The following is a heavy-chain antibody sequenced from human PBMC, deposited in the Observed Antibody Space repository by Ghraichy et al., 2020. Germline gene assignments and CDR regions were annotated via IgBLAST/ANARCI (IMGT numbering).Heavy chain of an antibody. D-gene: IGHD5-12*01. CDR1: GGSINNIYS. CDR2: IHHSGST. CDR3: ARDQHTGSGGGWFDP. V-gene: IGHV4-30-2*01. Sequence: SETLSLTCVVSGGSINNIYSWSWIRQPPGERLEWVGYIHHSGSTSYNPSLKSRVTISVATSKNQISLKVTSVTAADTAVYYCARDQHTGSGGGWFDPWGQERPLTVAS. J-gene: IGHJ5*02.